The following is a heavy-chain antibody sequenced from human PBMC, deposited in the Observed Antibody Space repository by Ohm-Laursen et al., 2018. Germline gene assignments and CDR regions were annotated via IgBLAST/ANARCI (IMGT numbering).Heavy chain of an antibody. CDR1: GFTFSSYG. CDR2: IWYDGSNE. D-gene: IGHD3-22*01. V-gene: IGHV3-33*01. J-gene: IGHJ2*01. Sequence: RSLRLSCAASGFTFSSYGMHWVRQAPGKGLEWVVVIWYDGSNEYYADSVKGRFTISRDNSKTTLYLQMNSLRAEDTAVYYCARGQYYYDSSGFGFWYFDLWGRGTLVTVSS. CDR3: ARGQYYYDSSGFGFWYFDL.